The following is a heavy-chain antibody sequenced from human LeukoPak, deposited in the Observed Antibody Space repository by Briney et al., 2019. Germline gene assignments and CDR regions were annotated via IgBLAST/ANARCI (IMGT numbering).Heavy chain of an antibody. CDR2: ISGDGSVT. Sequence: GGSLRLSXAASGFTLRNYGMHWVRQVPGKRLVWVSRISGDGSVTNYADSVKGRFTISRDNAKNRLFLQINSLRAEDTAVYYCARYSSSSGGASYYLDYWGHGTLVRVSS. D-gene: IGHD6-6*01. V-gene: IGHV3-74*01. CDR1: GFTLRNYG. J-gene: IGHJ4*01. CDR3: ARYSSSSGGASYYLDY.